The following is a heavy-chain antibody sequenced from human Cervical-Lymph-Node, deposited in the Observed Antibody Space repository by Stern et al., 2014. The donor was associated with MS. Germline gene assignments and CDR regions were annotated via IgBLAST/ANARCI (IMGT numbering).Heavy chain of an antibody. V-gene: IGHV5-51*01. CDR3: ARDYGDYAFDY. CDR1: GYSFTANC. Sequence: VPLEESGAEVKKPGESLKISCTGSGYSFTANCIAWVRHRPGQGLDWMGIIYPGDSDTRYSPSFPGQVTISADKSIRTAYLQWSSLKASDTAMYYCARDYGDYAFDYWGQGTLVTVSS. D-gene: IGHD4-17*01. CDR2: IYPGDSDT. J-gene: IGHJ4*02.